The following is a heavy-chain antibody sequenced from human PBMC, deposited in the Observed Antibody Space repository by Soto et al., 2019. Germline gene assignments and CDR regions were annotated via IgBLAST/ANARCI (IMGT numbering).Heavy chain of an antibody. V-gene: IGHV3-48*03. CDR2: FSRTDNTV. D-gene: IGHD5-18*01. CDR1: GFMFSDYA. J-gene: IGHJ4*02. CDR3: ARETHSYHHNFAY. Sequence: EVHLVESGGGLVQPGGSLRLSCAASGFMFSDYAMDWVRQAPGKGLEWGSYFSRTDNTVQYADSVKGRFIISRENVANSLYLQMHSLTAEDSAIYYCARETHSYHHNFAYWGPGTLVTVSS.